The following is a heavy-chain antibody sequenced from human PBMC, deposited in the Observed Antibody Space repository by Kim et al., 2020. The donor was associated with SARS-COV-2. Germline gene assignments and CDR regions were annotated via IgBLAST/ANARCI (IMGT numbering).Heavy chain of an antibody. CDR1: GFTFSSYA. CDR3: AKNPRNGDYDLYYYYGMDV. J-gene: IGHJ6*02. Sequence: GGSLRLSCAASGFTFSSYAMSWVRQAPGKGLEWVSAISGSGGSTYYADSVKGRFTISRDNSKNTLYLQMNSLRAEDTAVYYCAKNPRNGDYDLYYYYGMDVWGQRNTVPVSS. D-gene: IGHD4-17*01. V-gene: IGHV3-23*01. CDR2: ISGSGGST.